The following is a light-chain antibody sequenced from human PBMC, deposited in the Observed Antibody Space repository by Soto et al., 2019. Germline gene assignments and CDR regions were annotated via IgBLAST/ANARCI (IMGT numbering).Light chain of an antibody. CDR1: SSNIGAGYD. CDR2: DNN. Sequence: QSVLTQPPSVSGASGQRVTISCTGSSSNIGAGYDVHWYQQLPGTAPKRLIYDNNNRPSGVPDRFSGSKSGTSASLAITGLQAEDEADYYCQSYDSRLGGYVFGTGTKLTVL. J-gene: IGLJ1*01. CDR3: QSYDSRLGGYV. V-gene: IGLV1-40*01.